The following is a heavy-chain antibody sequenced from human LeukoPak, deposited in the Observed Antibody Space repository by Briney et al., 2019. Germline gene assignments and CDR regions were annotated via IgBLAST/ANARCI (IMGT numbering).Heavy chain of an antibody. CDR2: IIPIFDTA. Sequence: SVTVSCKASGGTFSSYAISWVRQAPGQGLEWMGGIIPIFDTANYAQKFQGRVTLTADESTSTAYMELSSLRSEDTAVYYCANAMNRGVFIMGPFDYWGQGTLVTVSS. J-gene: IGHJ4*02. CDR3: ANAMNRGVFIMGPFDY. V-gene: IGHV1-69*01. D-gene: IGHD3-10*01. CDR1: GGTFSSYA.